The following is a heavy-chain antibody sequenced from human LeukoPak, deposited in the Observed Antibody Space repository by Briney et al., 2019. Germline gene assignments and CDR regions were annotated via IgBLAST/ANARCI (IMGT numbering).Heavy chain of an antibody. CDR2: ISGGSDTI. CDR1: GFTFSSHS. CDR3: ARLDRYYFDSSGYTYYYYMDV. J-gene: IGHJ6*03. V-gene: IGHV3-48*01. Sequence: GGSLRLSCEASGFTFSSHSMNWVRQAPGKGLEWVSYISGGSDTIYYADSVKGRFTISRDNAENSLYPQMSSLRAEDTAVYYCARLDRYYFDSSGYTYYYYMDVWGKGTTVTVSS. D-gene: IGHD3-22*01.